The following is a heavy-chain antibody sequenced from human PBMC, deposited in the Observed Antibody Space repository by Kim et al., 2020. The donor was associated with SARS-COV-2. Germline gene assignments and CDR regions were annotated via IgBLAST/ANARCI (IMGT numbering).Heavy chain of an antibody. D-gene: IGHD7-27*01. CDR2: INADSGGT. Sequence: ASVKVSCKASGYTFTDYYIHWVRQDPGKGLEWMGCINADSGGTHYAQKFRGRVTMTTDTSINTAHMELTGLRYDDTAVFYCARDWADNSFDSWGQGTLVTVSS. J-gene: IGHJ4*02. CDR3: ARDWADNSFDS. V-gene: IGHV1-2*02. CDR1: GYTFTDYY.